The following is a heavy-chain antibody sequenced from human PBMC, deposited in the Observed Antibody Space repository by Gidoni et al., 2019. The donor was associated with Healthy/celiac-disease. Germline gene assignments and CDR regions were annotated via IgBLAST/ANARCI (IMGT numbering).Heavy chain of an antibody. V-gene: IGHV4-59*01. J-gene: IGHJ4*02. CDR3: ARGGRNVLLWFGEPRGADYYFDY. Sequence: QVQLQESGPGLVKPSATLSLTCTVSGGSISSSYWSWIRQPPGKGLEWIGYIYYSGSTNYNPSLKSRVTISVDTSKNQFSRKLSSVTAADTAVYYCARGGRNVLLWFGEPRGADYYFDYWGQGTLVTVSS. D-gene: IGHD3-10*01. CDR1: GGSISSSY. CDR2: IYYSGST.